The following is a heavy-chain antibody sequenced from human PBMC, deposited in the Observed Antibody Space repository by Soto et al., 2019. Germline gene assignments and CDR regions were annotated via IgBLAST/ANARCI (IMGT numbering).Heavy chain of an antibody. Sequence: GSLRLSCAASGFTFSGSAMSWVRQAPGKGLEWVSGISTGGGSTDYADSVKGRFTISRDNSKNTLYLQMSSLRAEDTAVYHCARNVLRGYCSSSSCPFDPWGQGTLVTVSS. CDR2: ISTGGGST. J-gene: IGHJ5*02. CDR3: ARNVLRGYCSSSSCPFDP. V-gene: IGHV3-23*01. CDR1: GFTFSGSA. D-gene: IGHD2-2*01.